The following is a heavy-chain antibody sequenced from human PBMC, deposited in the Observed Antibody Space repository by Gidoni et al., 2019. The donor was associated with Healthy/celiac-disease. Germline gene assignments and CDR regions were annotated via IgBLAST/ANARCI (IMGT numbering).Heavy chain of an antibody. CDR1: GGSISSYY. CDR3: ARQGCSSTSCYDY. D-gene: IGHD2-2*01. Sequence: QVQLQESGPGLVKPSETLSLTCTVPGGSISSYYWSWIRQPPGKGLEWIGYIYYSGGTNYNPSLKSRVTISVDTSKNQFSLKLSSVTAADTAVYYCARQGCSSTSCYDYWGQGTLVTVSS. CDR2: IYYSGGT. J-gene: IGHJ4*02. V-gene: IGHV4-59*08.